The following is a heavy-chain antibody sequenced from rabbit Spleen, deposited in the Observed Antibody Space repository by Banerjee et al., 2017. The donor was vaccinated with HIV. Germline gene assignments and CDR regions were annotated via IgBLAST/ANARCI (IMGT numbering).Heavy chain of an antibody. CDR1: GFSFSSSYW. D-gene: IGHD2-1*01. V-gene: IGHV1S45*01. CDR3: AGGRRDTGGDWGL. Sequence: QQQLVESGGDLVKPGASLTLTCTASGFSFSSSYWICWVRQAPGKGLEWIGCINTGSGGTYYASWVISRFTISKTSSTTVTLQMTSLTAADTATYFCAGGRRDTGGDWGLWGPGTLVTVS. J-gene: IGHJ4*01. CDR2: INTGSGGT.